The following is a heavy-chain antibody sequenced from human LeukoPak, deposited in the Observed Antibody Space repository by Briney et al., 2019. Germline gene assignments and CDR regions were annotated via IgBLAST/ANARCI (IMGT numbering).Heavy chain of an antibody. Sequence: GRSLTLSCAASGFTFDDYTMHWVRQAPGKGLEWVSLISWDGGSTYYADSVKGRFTISRDNSKNSLYLQMNSLRTEDTALYYCAKAGERTYYYDSSGYYFDYWGQGTLVTVSS. V-gene: IGHV3-43*01. CDR3: AKAGERTYYYDSSGYYFDY. CDR2: ISWDGGST. CDR1: GFTFDDYT. D-gene: IGHD3-22*01. J-gene: IGHJ4*02.